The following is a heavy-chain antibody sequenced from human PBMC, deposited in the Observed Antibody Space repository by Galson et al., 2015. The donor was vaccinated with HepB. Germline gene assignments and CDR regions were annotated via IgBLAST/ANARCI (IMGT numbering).Heavy chain of an antibody. Sequence: SLRLSCAASGFNFNYYAMHWVRQAPGRGLXXISGXXNXGVGTNYADSVNGRFTISRDNARKSLNLQVTSLRPEDTALYYCVKGDILPGFSVGSFHVWGQGTMVTVSS. CDR3: VKGDILPGFSVGSFHV. D-gene: IGHD3-9*01. J-gene: IGHJ3*01. CDR1: GFNFNYYA. V-gene: IGHV3-64D*06. CDR2: XXNXGVGT.